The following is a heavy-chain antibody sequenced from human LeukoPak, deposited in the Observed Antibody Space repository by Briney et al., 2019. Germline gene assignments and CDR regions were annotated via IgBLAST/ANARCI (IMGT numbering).Heavy chain of an antibody. CDR2: IYYSGST. D-gene: IGHD3-22*01. J-gene: IGHJ2*01. V-gene: IGHV4-39*07. CDR3: ARESHYYDSSGGDL. CDR1: GGSISSSSCY. Sequence: SETLSLTCTVSGGSISSSSCYWGWIRQPPGKGLEWIGSIYYSGSTYYNPSLKSRVTISVDTSKNQFSLKLSSVTAADTAVYYCARESHYYDSSGGDLWGRGTLVTVSS.